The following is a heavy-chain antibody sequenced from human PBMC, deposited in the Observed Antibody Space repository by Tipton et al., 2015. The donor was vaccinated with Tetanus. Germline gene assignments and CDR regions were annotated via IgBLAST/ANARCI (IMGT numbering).Heavy chain of an antibody. D-gene: IGHD3-22*01. J-gene: IGHJ3*02. V-gene: IGHV3-23*01. CDR3: AKVGGIVVVIPNAFDI. CDR2: ISGSGGST. CDR1: GFTFSSYA. Sequence: SLRLSCAASGFTFSSYAMSWVRQAPGKGLEWVSAISGSGGSTYYADSVKGRFTISRDNSKNTLHLQMNSLRAEDTAVYYCAKVGGIVVVIPNAFDIWGQGTMVTVSS.